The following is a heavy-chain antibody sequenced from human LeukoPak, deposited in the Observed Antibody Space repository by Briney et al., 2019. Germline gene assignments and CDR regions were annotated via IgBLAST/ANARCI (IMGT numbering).Heavy chain of an antibody. CDR3: AKGLAVAGPAVYFQH. Sequence: EGSLRLSCAASGFAFSSYAMSWVRQAPGKGLEWVSAISGSGGSTYYADSVKGRFTISRDNSKNTLYLQMNSLRAEDTAVYYCAKGLAVAGPAVYFQHWGQGTLVTVSS. D-gene: IGHD6-19*01. J-gene: IGHJ1*01. CDR2: ISGSGGST. CDR1: GFAFSSYA. V-gene: IGHV3-23*01.